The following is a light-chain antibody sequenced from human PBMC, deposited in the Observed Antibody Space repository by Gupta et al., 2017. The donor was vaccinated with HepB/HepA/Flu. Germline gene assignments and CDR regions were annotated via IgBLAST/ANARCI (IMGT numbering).Light chain of an antibody. V-gene: IGKV1-39*01. Sequence: DIQMTHSPSSLSASVGDRVTITCRSSQSISSYLNWYQQKPGKAPKLLIYAASSLQSGVPSRFSGSGSGTDFTLTISSLQPEDFATYYCQQSYSTPQVTFGQGTRLEIK. CDR3: QQSYSTPQVT. CDR1: QSISSY. CDR2: AAS. J-gene: IGKJ5*01.